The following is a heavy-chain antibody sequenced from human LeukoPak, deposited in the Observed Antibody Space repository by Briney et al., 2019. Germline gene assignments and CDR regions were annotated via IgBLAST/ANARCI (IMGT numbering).Heavy chain of an antibody. CDR3: AKADQIVVVPAAMAHDY. D-gene: IGHD2-2*01. Sequence: GGSLRLSCAASGFTFSSYAMSWVRLAPGKGLEWVSAISGSGGSTYYADSVKGRFTISRDNSKNTLYLQMNSLRAEDTAVYYCAKADQIVVVPAAMAHDYWGQGTLVTVSS. J-gene: IGHJ4*02. V-gene: IGHV3-23*01. CDR2: ISGSGGST. CDR1: GFTFSSYA.